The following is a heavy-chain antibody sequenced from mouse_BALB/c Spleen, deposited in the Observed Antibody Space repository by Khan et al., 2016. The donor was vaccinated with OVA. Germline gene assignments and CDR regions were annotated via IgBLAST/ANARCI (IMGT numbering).Heavy chain of an antibody. D-gene: IGHD1-1*01. V-gene: IGHV1-7*01. CDR2: INPSTDYT. J-gene: IGHJ3*01. Sequence: QVQLKESGAELAKPGASVKMSCKASGYTFTSYWMHWVKQRPGQGLEWIGYINPSTDYTESNQKFKDKATLTADKSSSTAYMQLTSLTSEDSAVYYCVNHGSSSAWFTYWGQGTLVTVSA. CDR1: GYTFTSYW. CDR3: VNHGSSSAWFTY.